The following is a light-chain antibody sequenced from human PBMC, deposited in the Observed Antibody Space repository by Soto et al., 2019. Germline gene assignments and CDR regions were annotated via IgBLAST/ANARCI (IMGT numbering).Light chain of an antibody. CDR3: SSYTSSSTSVV. CDR2: DVS. CDR1: SSDVGGYNY. J-gene: IGLJ2*01. V-gene: IGLV2-14*01. Sequence: QSALTQPASVSGSPGQSITISCTGTSSDVGGYNYVSWYQQYPGKAPKLMIYDVSKRPSGVSNRFSGSKSGNTASLTISGLQADDEADYYCSSYTSSSTSVVFGGGTKLTVL.